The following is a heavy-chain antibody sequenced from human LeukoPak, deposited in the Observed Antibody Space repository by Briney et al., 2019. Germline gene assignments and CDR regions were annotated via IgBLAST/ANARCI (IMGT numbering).Heavy chain of an antibody. CDR2: IIPIFGTA. V-gene: IGHV1-69*13. J-gene: IGHJ4*02. Sequence: SVKVSCKASGGTFSSYAISWVRQAPGQGLEWMGGIIPIFGTANYAQKFQGRVTITADESTSTAYMELSSLRSEDTAVYYCAREEIDCSSTSCPFDYWGQETLVTVSS. CDR1: GGTFSSYA. CDR3: AREEIDCSSTSCPFDY. D-gene: IGHD2-2*01.